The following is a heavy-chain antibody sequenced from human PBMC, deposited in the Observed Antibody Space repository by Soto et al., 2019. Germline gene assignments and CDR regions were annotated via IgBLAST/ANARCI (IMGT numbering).Heavy chain of an antibody. CDR1: GFTFDDYG. Sequence: EVQLVESGGGVVRPGGSLRLACTAAGFTFDDYGMRWVRQAPGKGLEWVLAINWQGTSIGYADYVKGRFTISSDNAKTSLYLQMNSPRVEDTALHYCAKDRRQLLVKDVFALWGQGTMVTVSS. J-gene: IGHJ3*01. V-gene: IGHV3-20*04. D-gene: IGHD6-13*01. CDR2: INWQGTSI. CDR3: AKDRRQLLVKDVFAL.